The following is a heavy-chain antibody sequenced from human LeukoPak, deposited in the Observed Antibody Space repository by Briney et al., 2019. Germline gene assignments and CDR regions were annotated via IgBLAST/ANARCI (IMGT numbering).Heavy chain of an antibody. D-gene: IGHD6-13*01. V-gene: IGHV3-15*01. CDR3: TTTINQVEYTAADPSDY. J-gene: IGHJ4*02. CDR2: IKSKTDGGTT. CDR1: GFTFSNAW. Sequence: GGSLRLSCAASGFTFSNAWMSWVRQAPGKGLEWVGRIKSKTDGGTTDYAAPVKGRFTISRDDSKNTLYLQMNSLKTEDTAVYYCTTTINQVEYTAADPSDYWGQGTLVTVSS.